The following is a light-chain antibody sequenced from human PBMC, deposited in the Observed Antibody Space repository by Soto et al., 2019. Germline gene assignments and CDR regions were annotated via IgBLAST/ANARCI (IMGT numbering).Light chain of an antibody. Sequence: QSALTQPASVSGSPGQSIAISCTGTRSDVGGYNYVSWYQQHPGKAPKLMIYDVSVRPSGVSDRFSGSKSDNTASLTISGLQAEDEAHYYCSSYTTSSTVVFGGGTKVTVL. CDR2: DVS. CDR1: RSDVGGYNY. CDR3: SSYTTSSTVV. V-gene: IGLV2-14*01. J-gene: IGLJ2*01.